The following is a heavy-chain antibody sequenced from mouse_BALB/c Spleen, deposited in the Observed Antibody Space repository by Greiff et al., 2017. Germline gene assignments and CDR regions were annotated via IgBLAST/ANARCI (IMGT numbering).Heavy chain of an antibody. CDR3: ARISTMITTGLAY. J-gene: IGHJ3*01. CDR2: INTSTGYT. CDR1: GYTFTSYW. D-gene: IGHD2-4*01. V-gene: IGHV1-7*01. Sequence: QVQLQQSGAELAKPGASVTMSCKVSGYTFTSYWMHWVKQRPGQGLEWIGYINTSTGYTEYNQKFKDKATLTADKSSSTAYMQLSSLTSEDSAVYYCARISTMITTGLAYWGQGTLVTVSA.